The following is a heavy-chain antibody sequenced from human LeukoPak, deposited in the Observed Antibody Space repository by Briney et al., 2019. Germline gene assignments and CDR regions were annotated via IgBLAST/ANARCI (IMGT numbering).Heavy chain of an antibody. CDR1: GGSISSYY. J-gene: IGHJ4*02. V-gene: IGHV4-59*01. Sequence: ASETLSLTCTVSGGSISSYYWSWIRQPPGKGLEWIGYIYYSGSTNYNPSLKSRVTISVDTSKNQFSLELSSVTAADTAVYYCARGEGTPPFDYWGQGTLVTVSS. CDR2: IYYSGST. CDR3: ARGEGTPPFDY. D-gene: IGHD1-14*01.